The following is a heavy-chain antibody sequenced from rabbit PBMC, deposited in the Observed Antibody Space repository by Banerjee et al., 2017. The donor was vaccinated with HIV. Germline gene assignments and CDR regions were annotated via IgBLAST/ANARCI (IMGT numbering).Heavy chain of an antibody. CDR3: VRAGGDISSGWGEDFNL. J-gene: IGHJ4*01. Sequence: QSLEESGGDLVKPGASLTLTCTASGFSFSSSYWICWVRQAPGKGLEWSACIYGGSSGSTWYASWAKGRFTISKTSSTAVTLQMTSLTAADTATYFCVRAGGDISSGWGEDFNLWGPGTLVTVS. CDR1: GFSFSSSYW. V-gene: IGHV1S40*01. CDR2: IYGGSSGST. D-gene: IGHD4-1*01.